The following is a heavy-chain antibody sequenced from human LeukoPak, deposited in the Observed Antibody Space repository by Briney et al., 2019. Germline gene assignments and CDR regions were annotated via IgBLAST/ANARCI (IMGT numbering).Heavy chain of an antibody. CDR2: INPNSGGT. V-gene: IGHV1-2*02. CDR1: GYTFTGHY. Sequence: ASVKVSCKASGYTFTGHYMHWVRQAPGQGLEWMGWINPNSGGTNYAQKFQGRVTMTRDTSISTAYMELSRLRSDDTAVYYCARGGGLLWFGELYYFDYWGQGTLVTVSS. CDR3: ARGGGLLWFGELYYFDY. D-gene: IGHD3-10*01. J-gene: IGHJ4*02.